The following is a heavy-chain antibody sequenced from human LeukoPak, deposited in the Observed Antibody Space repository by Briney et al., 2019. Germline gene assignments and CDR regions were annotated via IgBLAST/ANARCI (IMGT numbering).Heavy chain of an antibody. V-gene: IGHV1-2*02. CDR1: GYTFNGFC. Sequence: ASVKVTFKCSGYTFNGFCLHWVRQPPGQGLELMGWTNPNSGGTNYGQKYQGRVTMTRETSIRTANMELSRLRSDDTAVYYCARWMATVTTPDYWGQGTLVTVSS. CDR3: ARWMATVTTPDY. J-gene: IGHJ4*02. CDR2: TNPNSGGT. D-gene: IGHD4-11*01.